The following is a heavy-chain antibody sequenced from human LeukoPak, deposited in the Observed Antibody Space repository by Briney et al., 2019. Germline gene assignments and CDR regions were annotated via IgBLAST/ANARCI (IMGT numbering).Heavy chain of an antibody. CDR3: ARDHITMIRGVSYYYYGMDV. J-gene: IGHJ6*02. CDR2: ISGDGGST. CDR1: GFTFDDYA. D-gene: IGHD3-10*01. Sequence: QTGGSLRLSCAASGFTFDDYAMHWVRQAPGKGLEWVSLISGDGGSTYYADSVKGRFTISRDSSKNTLFLQMISLRAEDTAVYYCARDHITMIRGVSYYYYGMDVWGQGTTVTVSS. V-gene: IGHV3-43*02.